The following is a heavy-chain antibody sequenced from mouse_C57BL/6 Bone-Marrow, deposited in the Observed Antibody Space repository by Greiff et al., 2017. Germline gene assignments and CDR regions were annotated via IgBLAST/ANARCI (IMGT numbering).Heavy chain of an antibody. CDR3: ARVGGYDGVWFAY. J-gene: IGHJ3*01. CDR2: ISDGGSYT. Sequence: EVKLVESGGGLVKPGGSLKLSCAASGFTFSSYAMSWVRQTPEKRLEWVATISDGGSYTYYPDNVKGRFTISRDNAKNNLYLQMSHLKSEDTAMYYCARVGGYDGVWFAYWGQGTLVTVSA. V-gene: IGHV5-4*03. CDR1: GFTFSSYA. D-gene: IGHD2-2*01.